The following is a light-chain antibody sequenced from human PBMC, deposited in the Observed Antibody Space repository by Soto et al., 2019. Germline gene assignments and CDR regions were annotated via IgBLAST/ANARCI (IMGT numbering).Light chain of an antibody. CDR2: DAS. Sequence: EIVLTESRGPLSWSSCGRVTLSCRASQSVSSYLAWYQQKPGQAPRLLIYDASNRATGIPARFSGSGSGTDFTLTISSLEPEDFAVYYCQQRSNWPRTFGEGTKVDI. J-gene: IGKJ1*01. V-gene: IGKV3-11*01. CDR3: QQRSNWPRT. CDR1: QSVSSY.